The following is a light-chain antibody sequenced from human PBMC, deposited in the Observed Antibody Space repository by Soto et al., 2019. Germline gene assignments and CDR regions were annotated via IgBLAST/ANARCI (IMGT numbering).Light chain of an antibody. CDR3: QQYGSSPRT. J-gene: IGKJ1*01. V-gene: IGKV3-20*01. CDR1: QSVSSNY. Sequence: EIVLTQSPGTLSLSPGERATLSCGASQSVSSNYLAWYQQKPGQPPRVLIHDASSRANGIPDRFSGSGSGTDFTLTISRLEPEDFAVYYCQQYGSSPRTFGQGTNVEIK. CDR2: DAS.